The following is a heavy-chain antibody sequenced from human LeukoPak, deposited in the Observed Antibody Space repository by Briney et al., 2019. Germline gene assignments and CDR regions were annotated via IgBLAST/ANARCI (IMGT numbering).Heavy chain of an antibody. V-gene: IGHV3-66*01. CDR3: AKDTGEQLVPYFDY. Sequence: PGGSLRLSCAASGFTVNSNFMTWVRQAPGKGLEWVSVIQTGGRTYYADSVRGRFTIARDTSKNTLYLQMNSLRAEDTAVYYCAKDTGEQLVPYFDYWGQGTLVTVSS. CDR1: GFTVNSNF. CDR2: IQTGGRT. J-gene: IGHJ4*02. D-gene: IGHD6-6*01.